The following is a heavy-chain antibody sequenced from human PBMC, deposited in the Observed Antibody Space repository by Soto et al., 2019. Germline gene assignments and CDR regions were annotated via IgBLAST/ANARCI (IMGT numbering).Heavy chain of an antibody. D-gene: IGHD2-2*01. J-gene: IGHJ3*02. CDR2: ISAYNGNT. Sequence: ASVKVSCKATGYVFTDYGVHWVRQAPGQGLEWMGWISAYNGNTNYAQKLQGRVTMTTDTSTSTAYMELRSLRSDDTAVYYCARVGEIRYCSSTSCYAVGAFDIWGQGTMVTVSS. V-gene: IGHV1-18*01. CDR1: GYVFTDYG. CDR3: ARVGEIRYCSSTSCYAVGAFDI.